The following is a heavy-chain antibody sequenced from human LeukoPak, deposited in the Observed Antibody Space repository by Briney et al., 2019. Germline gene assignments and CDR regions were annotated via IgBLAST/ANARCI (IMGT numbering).Heavy chain of an antibody. V-gene: IGHV1-69*13. D-gene: IGHD3-3*01. CDR3: ARDILNYDLRGLTLDY. CDR2: IIPIFGTA. CDR1: GGTFSSYA. J-gene: IGHJ4*02. Sequence: ASVKVSCKASGGTFSSYAISWVRQAPGQGLEWMGGIIPIFGTANYAQKFQGRVTITADESTSTAYMELSRLRSDDTAVYYCARDILNYDLRGLTLDYWGQGTLVTVSS.